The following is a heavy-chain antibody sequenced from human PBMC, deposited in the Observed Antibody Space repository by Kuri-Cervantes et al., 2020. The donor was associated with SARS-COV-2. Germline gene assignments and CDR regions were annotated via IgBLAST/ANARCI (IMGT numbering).Heavy chain of an antibody. D-gene: IGHD3-22*01. CDR2: ISSGSSTI. CDR3: AREQLTLIVVESGTFGV. Sequence: GGSLRLSCAASGFTFSTYSMNWVRQAPGKGLEWVSYISSGSSTIYYADSVKGRFTISRDNARNSLYLQMNSLRAEDTAVYYCAREQLTLIVVESGTFGVWGQGTKVTVSS. V-gene: IGHV3-48*01. J-gene: IGHJ3*01. CDR1: GFTFSTYS.